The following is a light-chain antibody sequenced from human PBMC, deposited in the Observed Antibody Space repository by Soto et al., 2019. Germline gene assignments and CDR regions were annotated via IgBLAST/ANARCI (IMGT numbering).Light chain of an antibody. V-gene: IGKV3-20*01. J-gene: IGKJ3*01. Sequence: EIVLTQSPGTLSLSPGERATLTCRASQSVTSSYLAWYQQKPGQAPRLLMYGASSRATGIPDRFSGSGSGTDFTLTISRLEPEDFAVYYCQQYSSSPLTFGPGTKVDIK. CDR1: QSVTSSY. CDR2: GAS. CDR3: QQYSSSPLT.